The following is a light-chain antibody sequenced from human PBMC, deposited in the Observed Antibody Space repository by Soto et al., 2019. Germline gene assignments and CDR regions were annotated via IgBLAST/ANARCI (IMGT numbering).Light chain of an antibody. CDR2: SNS. Sequence: QSALTQPPSASGTPGQRVSISCSGGSSNIGSNSVNWYQQLPGTAPELLIFSNSQRPSGVPDRFSGSKSGTSASLAISGLQSEDEADYYCAAWDDSLIALVFGGGTKLTVL. V-gene: IGLV1-44*01. CDR1: SSNIGSNS. J-gene: IGLJ3*02. CDR3: AAWDDSLIALV.